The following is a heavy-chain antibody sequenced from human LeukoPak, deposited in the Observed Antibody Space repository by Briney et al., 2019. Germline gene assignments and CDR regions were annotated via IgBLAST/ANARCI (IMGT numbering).Heavy chain of an antibody. CDR3: ARDLVQPNKQQLEY. CDR2: ISSDGSST. CDR1: GFIISSYW. D-gene: IGHD6-13*01. J-gene: IGHJ4*02. V-gene: IGHV3-74*01. Sequence: PGGSLRLSCAASGFIISSYWMHWVRQAPGKGLVWVSRISSDGSSTSYADSVKGRFTISRDNAKNTLYLQVNSLRAEDTAVYYCARDLVQPNKQQLEYWGQGTLVTVSS.